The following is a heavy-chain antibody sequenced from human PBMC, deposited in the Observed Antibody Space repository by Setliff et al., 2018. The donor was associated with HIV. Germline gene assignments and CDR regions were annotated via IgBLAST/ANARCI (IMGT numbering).Heavy chain of an antibody. D-gene: IGHD3-9*01. Sequence: ASVKVSCKASAFTFNIYAIHWVRQAHGQGLEWMGYIDANTGIPTYAQALSGRFVFTLDTSATTAYLQISSLTAEDTAVYYCARDFLGDPDWSLDSWGQGTLVTVSS. CDR2: IDANTGIP. CDR1: AFTFNIYA. V-gene: IGHV7-4-1*02. CDR3: ARDFLGDPDWSLDS. J-gene: IGHJ4*02.